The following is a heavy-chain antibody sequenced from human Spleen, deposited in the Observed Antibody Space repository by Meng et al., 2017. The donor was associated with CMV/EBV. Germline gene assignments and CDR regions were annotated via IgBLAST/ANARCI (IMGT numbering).Heavy chain of an antibody. D-gene: IGHD6-13*01. CDR3: SRVFIAAAGIDY. CDR2: ISYDGSDK. CDR1: GVNFRRSA. J-gene: IGHJ4*02. V-gene: IGHV3-30*04. Sequence: CGAAGVNFRRSARHWVSQAPGKGLEWVAVISYDGSDKYYADSVKGRFTISRDNSKNTLYLQMNSLRAEDTAVYYCSRVFIAAAGIDYWGQGTLVTVSS.